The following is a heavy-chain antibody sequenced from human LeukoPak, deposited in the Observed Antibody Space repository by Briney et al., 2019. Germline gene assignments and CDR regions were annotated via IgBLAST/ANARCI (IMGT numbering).Heavy chain of an antibody. CDR1: GRSISSGSYY. CDR2: IYTSGST. D-gene: IGHD6-6*01. CDR3: ARDIAARTYYYYMDV. Sequence: PSETLSLTCTVSGRSISSGSYYWSWIRQPAGKGLEWIGRIYTSGSTNYNPSLKSRVTISVDTSKNQFSLKLSSLTAADTAVYYCARDIAARTYYYYMDVWGKGTTVTVSS. J-gene: IGHJ6*03. V-gene: IGHV4-61*02.